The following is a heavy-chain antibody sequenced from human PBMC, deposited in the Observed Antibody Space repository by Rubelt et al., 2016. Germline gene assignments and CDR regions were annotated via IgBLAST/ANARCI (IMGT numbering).Heavy chain of an antibody. V-gene: IGHV1-24*01. CDR2: FDPEDGET. CDR1: GYTLTELS. CDR3: ATVPGDDEFHLW. J-gene: IGHJ4*02. Sequence: QVQLVQSGAEVKKPGASVKVSCKVSGYTLTELSMNWVRQAPGKGLEWMGGFDPEDGETIYKRMCKGRGTMTGEQSTDTADMERSSLRAEDTAVYYCATVPGDDEFHLWWGQGTLVTVSS. D-gene: IGHD3-16*01.